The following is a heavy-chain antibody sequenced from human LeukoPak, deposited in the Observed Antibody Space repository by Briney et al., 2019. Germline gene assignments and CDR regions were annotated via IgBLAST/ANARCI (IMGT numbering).Heavy chain of an antibody. CDR2: IYYTGST. Sequence: PSETLSLTCTVSGGSINSGDYYWSWIRQHPGKGLEWIGYIYYTGSTYYNPSLKSQVTISVDTSKNHFSLKLSSVTAADTAVYYCARDLAAAGSDYFDYWGQGSLVTVSS. CDR1: GGSINSGDYY. V-gene: IGHV4-31*01. J-gene: IGHJ4*02. D-gene: IGHD6-13*01. CDR3: ARDLAAAGSDYFDY.